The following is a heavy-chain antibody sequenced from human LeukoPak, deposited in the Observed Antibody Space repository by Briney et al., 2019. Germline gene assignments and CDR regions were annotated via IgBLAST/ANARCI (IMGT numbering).Heavy chain of an antibody. D-gene: IGHD3-3*01. V-gene: IGHV4-34*01. Sequence: SETLSLTCAVYGGSFSGYYWSWIRQPPGKGLEWIGEINHSGSTNYNPSLKSRVTISVDMSKNQFSLKLSSVTAADTAVYYCARGRFLEWLYWFDPWGQGTLVTVSS. CDR2: INHSGST. J-gene: IGHJ5*02. CDR3: ARGRFLEWLYWFDP. CDR1: GGSFSGYY.